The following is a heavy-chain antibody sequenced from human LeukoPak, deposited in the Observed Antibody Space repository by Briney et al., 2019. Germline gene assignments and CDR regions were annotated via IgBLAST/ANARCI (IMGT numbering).Heavy chain of an antibody. Sequence: SETLSLTCTVSGGSISSSSYYWGWIRQPPGKGLEWIGSIYYSGSTYYNPSLKTRVTISVDTSKNQFSLKLSSVTAADTAVYYCARLSIFEVVNDAFDIWGQGTMVTVSS. CDR1: GGSISSSSYY. D-gene: IGHD3-3*01. V-gene: IGHV4-39*01. CDR2: IYYSGST. J-gene: IGHJ3*02. CDR3: ARLSIFEVVNDAFDI.